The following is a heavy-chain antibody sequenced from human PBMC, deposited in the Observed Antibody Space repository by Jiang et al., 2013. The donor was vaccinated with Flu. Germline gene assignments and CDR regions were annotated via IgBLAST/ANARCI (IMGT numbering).Heavy chain of an antibody. CDR1: GYTFTSYY. J-gene: IGHJ3*02. Sequence: GAEVKKPGASVKVSCKASGYTFTSYYMHWVRQAPGQGLEWMGIINPSGGSTSYAQKFQGRVTMTRDTSTSTVYMELSSLRSEDTAVYYCASVPPPYSGSSGDAFDIWGQGTMVTVSS. V-gene: IGHV1-46*01. CDR3: ASVPPPYSGSSGDAFDI. D-gene: IGHD1-26*01. CDR2: INPSGGST.